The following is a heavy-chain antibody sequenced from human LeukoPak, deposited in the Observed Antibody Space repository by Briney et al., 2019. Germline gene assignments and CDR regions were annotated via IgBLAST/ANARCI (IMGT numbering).Heavy chain of an antibody. CDR1: GFTFSSYE. CDR2: ISSSGSTI. J-gene: IGHJ6*03. CDR3: ARNYYYMDV. Sequence: WGSLRLSSAASGFTFSSYEMNWVRQGPGKGLEWVSYISSSGSTIYYADSVKGRFTISRDNAKNSLYLQMNSLRAEDRAAYYCARNYYYMDVWGKGTTVTISS. V-gene: IGHV3-48*03.